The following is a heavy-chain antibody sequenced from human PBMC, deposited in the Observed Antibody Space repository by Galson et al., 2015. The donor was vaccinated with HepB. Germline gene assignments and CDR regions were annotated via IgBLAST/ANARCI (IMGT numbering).Heavy chain of an antibody. Sequence: SLRLSCAVSGFTYNNYWMSWVRQAPGRGLEWVANIKQDGSEKCYVDSVEGRFTVSRDNAKKTLYLDMNALSVEDTAVYYCARGWDTDVTSNFDYWGQGALVTVSS. CDR1: GFTYNNYW. J-gene: IGHJ4*02. D-gene: IGHD5-18*01. V-gene: IGHV3-7*03. CDR3: ARGWDTDVTSNFDY. CDR2: IKQDGSEK.